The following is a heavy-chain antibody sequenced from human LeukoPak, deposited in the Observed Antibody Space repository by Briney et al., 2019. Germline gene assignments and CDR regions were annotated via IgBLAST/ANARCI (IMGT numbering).Heavy chain of an antibody. CDR1: GYTLTELS. D-gene: IGHD6-6*01. J-gene: IGHJ6*02. CDR2: FDPEDGET. V-gene: IGHV1-24*01. Sequence: ASVKVSCKVSGYTLTELSMHWVQQAPGKGLEWMGGFDPEDGETIYAQKFQGRVTMTEDTSTDTAYMELSSLRSEDTAVYYCATRGGDSSSSDYYYGMDVWGQGTTVTVSS. CDR3: ATRGGDSSSSDYYYGMDV.